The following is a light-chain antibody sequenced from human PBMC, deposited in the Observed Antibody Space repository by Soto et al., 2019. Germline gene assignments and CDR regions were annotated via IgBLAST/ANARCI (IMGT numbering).Light chain of an antibody. Sequence: EIVLTQSPGTLSLSPGERATLSCRASQSVSSNYLAWYQQKPGQAPRLLIYGASSRATGIPDRFSGSGSGTDFPLTISSLEPEDFAVYYCQQYGKSRFIFGPGTKVDIK. V-gene: IGKV3-20*01. CDR1: QSVSSNY. CDR3: QQYGKSRFI. CDR2: GAS. J-gene: IGKJ3*01.